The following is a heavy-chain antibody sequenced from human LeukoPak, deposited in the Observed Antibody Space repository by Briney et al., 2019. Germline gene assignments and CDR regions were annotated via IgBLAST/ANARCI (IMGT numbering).Heavy chain of an antibody. J-gene: IGHJ4*02. Sequence: SETLSLTCTVSSGSISTYYWSWIRQPPGKGLEWIGYIYHTGTTNYNPSLKSRVTISLDTSKNQFSLKLSSVTAADTAVYYCARATGDRSGFDYWGQGTLVTVSS. V-gene: IGHV4-59*01. CDR2: IYHTGTT. D-gene: IGHD3-22*01. CDR3: ARATGDRSGFDY. CDR1: SGSISTYY.